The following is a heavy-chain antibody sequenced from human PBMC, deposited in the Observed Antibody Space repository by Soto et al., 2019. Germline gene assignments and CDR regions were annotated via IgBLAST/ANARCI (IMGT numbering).Heavy chain of an antibody. Sequence: SETLSLTCTVSGGSISSSSYYWGWIRQPPGKGLEWIGSIYYSGSTYYNPSLKSRVTISVDTSKNQFSLKLSSVTAADTAVYYCARSLDSDYYYMDVWGKGTTVTVSS. D-gene: IGHD3-3*01. V-gene: IGHV4-39*01. J-gene: IGHJ6*03. CDR2: IYYSGST. CDR1: GGSISSSSYY. CDR3: ARSLDSDYYYMDV.